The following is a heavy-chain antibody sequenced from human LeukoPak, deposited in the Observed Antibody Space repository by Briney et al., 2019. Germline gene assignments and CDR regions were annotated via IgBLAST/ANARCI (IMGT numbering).Heavy chain of an antibody. CDR2: INPNSGGT. D-gene: IGHD2-8*02. CDR1: GYTFTGYY. V-gene: IGHV1-2*04. Sequence: RASVKVSCKASGYTFTGYYMHWVRQAPGQGLEWMGWINPNSGGTNYAQKFQGWVTMTRDTSISTAYMELSRLRSDDTAVYYCARDPVGYGNYYMDVWGKGTTVTVSS. J-gene: IGHJ6*03. CDR3: ARDPVGYGNYYMDV.